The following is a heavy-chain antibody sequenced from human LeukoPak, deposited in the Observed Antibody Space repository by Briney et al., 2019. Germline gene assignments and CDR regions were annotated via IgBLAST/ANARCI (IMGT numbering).Heavy chain of an antibody. D-gene: IGHD6-13*01. CDR1: GGTFSSYA. Sequence: SVKVSCKASGGTFSSYAISWVRQAPGHGLEWMGGIIPIFGTANYAQKFQGRVTITTDESTSTAYMELSSLRSEDTAVYYCASGYSSSWYGGIFDYWGQGTLVTVSS. CDR2: IIPIFGTA. CDR3: ASGYSSSWYGGIFDY. J-gene: IGHJ4*02. V-gene: IGHV1-69*05.